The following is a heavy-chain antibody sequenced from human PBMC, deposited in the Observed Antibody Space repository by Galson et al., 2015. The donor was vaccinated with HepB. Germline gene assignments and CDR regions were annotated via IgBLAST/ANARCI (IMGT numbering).Heavy chain of an antibody. CDR2: ISPYNANT. Sequence: QSGAEVKKPGASVKVSCKASGYTFTSYAITWVRQAPGQGLEWMGWISPYNANTNYAQRLQGRVTMTTDTSTSTTYMELRSLRSDDTAVYYCARMGRPIVLMVYASSSDYWGQGTLVVVSS. CDR3: ARMGRPIVLMVYASSSDY. J-gene: IGHJ4*02. CDR1: GYTFTSYA. V-gene: IGHV1-18*01. D-gene: IGHD2-8*01.